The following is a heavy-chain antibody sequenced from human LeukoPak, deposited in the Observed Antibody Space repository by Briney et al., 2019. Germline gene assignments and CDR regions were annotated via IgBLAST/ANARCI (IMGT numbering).Heavy chain of an antibody. CDR2: IRSKANSYAT. V-gene: IGHV3-73*01. D-gene: IGHD3-16*02. J-gene: IGHJ3*02. Sequence: GGSLRLSCAASGFTFSGSAMHWVRQASGKGLEWVGRIRSKANSYATAYAASVKGRFTISGDDSKNTAYLQMNSLKTEDTAVYYCTRSPRDYVWGSYLSGAFDIWGQGTMVTVSS. CDR3: TRSPRDYVWGSYLSGAFDI. CDR1: GFTFSGSA.